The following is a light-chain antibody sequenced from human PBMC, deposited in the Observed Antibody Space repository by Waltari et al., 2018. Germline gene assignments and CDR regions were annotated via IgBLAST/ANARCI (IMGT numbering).Light chain of an antibody. V-gene: IGKV1-5*03. CDR1: QSISNW. J-gene: IGKJ4*01. CDR2: KAS. CDR3: QQYNSYPLS. Sequence: DIQMTQSPSTLSASVGDRATITCRASQSISNWLAWYQHTPGRAPKLLIYKASTLERGVPSTFSGSGSGTEFTLIISSLQPDDFATYYCQQYNSYPLSFGGGTRVEIK.